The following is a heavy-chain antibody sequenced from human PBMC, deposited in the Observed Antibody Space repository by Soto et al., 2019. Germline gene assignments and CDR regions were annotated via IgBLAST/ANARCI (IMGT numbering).Heavy chain of an antibody. CDR3: ARASRDGYKPDGMDV. D-gene: IGHD5-12*01. Sequence: QVQLVQSGAEVKKPGSSVKVSCKASGGTFSSYTISWVRQAPGQGLEWMGRIIPILGIANYAQKFQGRVTITADKSTSTAYMELSSLRSEDTAVYYCARASRDGYKPDGMDVWGQGTTVTVSS. V-gene: IGHV1-69*02. CDR1: GGTFSSYT. CDR2: IIPILGIA. J-gene: IGHJ6*02.